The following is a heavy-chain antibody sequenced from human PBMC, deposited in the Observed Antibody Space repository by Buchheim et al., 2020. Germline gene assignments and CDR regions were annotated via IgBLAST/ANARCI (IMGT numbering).Heavy chain of an antibody. CDR3: ARDYGEYYYGSGSQTYYWFDP. V-gene: IGHV3-48*04. D-gene: IGHD3-10*01. CDR1: GFTFSSYG. J-gene: IGHJ5*02. Sequence: VQLVESGGGVVQPGRSLRLSCAASGFTFSSYGMHWVRQAPGKGLEWVSYISSSGSTIYSADSVKGRFTISRDNATHSLYPQMNSLRAEDTAVYYCARDYGEYYYGSGSQTYYWFDPWGQGTL. CDR2: ISSSGSTI.